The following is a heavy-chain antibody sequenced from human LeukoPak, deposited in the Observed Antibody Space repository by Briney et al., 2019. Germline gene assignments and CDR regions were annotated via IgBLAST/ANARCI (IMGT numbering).Heavy chain of an antibody. Sequence: ASVKVSCKASGYTFTTYGITWVRQAPGQGLEWMGWISAYNGNANYAQKLQGRVTMTTDTSTSTAYMELRSLRSDDTAVYYCARALVDGYKELGYWGQGTLVTVSS. V-gene: IGHV1-18*01. CDR3: ARALVDGYKELGY. CDR2: ISAYNGNA. J-gene: IGHJ4*02. CDR1: GYTFTTYG. D-gene: IGHD5-24*01.